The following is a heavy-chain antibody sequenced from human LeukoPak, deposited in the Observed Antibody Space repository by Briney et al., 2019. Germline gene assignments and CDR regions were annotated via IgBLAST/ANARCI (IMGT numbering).Heavy chain of an antibody. V-gene: IGHV3-23*01. CDR1: GFIFSSYA. D-gene: IGHD3-22*01. CDR3: AKSSYYDSSGYYREYYFDY. CDR2: VSGGGGST. J-gene: IGHJ4*02. Sequence: GGSLRLSCAASGFIFSSYAMSWVRQAPGKGLEWVSSVSGGGGSTYYADSVKGRFTISRDNSKSTLFLQMNSLRAEDTAAYYCAKSSYYDSSGYYREYYFDYWGQGTLVTVSS.